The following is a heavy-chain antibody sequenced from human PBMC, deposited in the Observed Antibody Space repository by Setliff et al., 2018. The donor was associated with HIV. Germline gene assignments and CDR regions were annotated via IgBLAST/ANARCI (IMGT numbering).Heavy chain of an antibody. V-gene: IGHV3-23*03. D-gene: IGHD3-16*01. CDR1: GFILRDFA. J-gene: IGHJ5*02. CDR3: AKGVKWLDP. CDR2: IYSDGRT. Sequence: PGGSLRLSCAGSGFILRDFAMTWVRQAPGKGLEWVSFIYSDGRTHYADSVKGLFSLSRDNSKNMMYLQMNGLRPEETDVYYCAKGVKWLDPWGQGTLVTVSS.